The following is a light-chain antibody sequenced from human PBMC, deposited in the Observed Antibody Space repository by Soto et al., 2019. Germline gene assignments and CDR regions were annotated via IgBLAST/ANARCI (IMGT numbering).Light chain of an antibody. CDR1: QSISNY. V-gene: IGKV1-39*01. Sequence: DIQMTQSSSPLSASVGDRVTIPGRASQSISNYLNWYQQKPGKAPKLLIYAASSLQSGVPSRFSASASGTDFTLTISSLQPEDFATYYCQQLNSYPITFGQGTRLDIK. J-gene: IGKJ5*01. CDR3: QQLNSYPIT. CDR2: AAS.